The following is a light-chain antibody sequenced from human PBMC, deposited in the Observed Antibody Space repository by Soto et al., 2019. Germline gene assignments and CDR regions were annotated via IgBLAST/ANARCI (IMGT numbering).Light chain of an antibody. Sequence: QSVLTQPPSVSAAPGQKVTISCSGSSSNIGNNYVSWYQQLPGTAPKLLIYENNKRPSGIRDRVSGSKSATSATLGITGLQTGDEADYYCGTWDSSLSAGVFGGGTKVTVL. J-gene: IGLJ3*02. V-gene: IGLV1-51*01. CDR2: ENN. CDR1: SSNIGNNY. CDR3: GTWDSSLSAGV.